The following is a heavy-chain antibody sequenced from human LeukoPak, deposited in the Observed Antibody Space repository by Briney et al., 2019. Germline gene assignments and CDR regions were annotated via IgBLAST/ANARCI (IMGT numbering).Heavy chain of an antibody. D-gene: IGHD2-2*01. J-gene: IGHJ4*02. V-gene: IGHV3-30-3*01. Sequence: GGSLRLSCAASGFTFSTSAMQWVRQAPGKGLEWVASISYDRSYKYYADSVKGRFTISRDNSKNTLYLQMNSLKAEDTAVFFCARGGEASHSYLDYWGQGTLVTVSS. CDR2: ISYDRSYK. CDR1: GFTFSTSA. CDR3: ARGGEASHSYLDY.